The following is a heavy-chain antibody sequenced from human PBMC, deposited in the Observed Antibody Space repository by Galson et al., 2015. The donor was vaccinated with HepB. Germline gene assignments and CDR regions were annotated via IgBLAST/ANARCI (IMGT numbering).Heavy chain of an antibody. CDR1: GYTFTSYG. J-gene: IGHJ4*02. D-gene: IGHD2/OR15-2a*01. Sequence: SVKVSCKASGYTFTSYGISWVRQAPGQGLEWMGWISAYNGNTNYAQKLQGRVTMTTDTSTSTAYMELRSLRSDDTAVYYCARVMGDADFLEEYYFDYWGQGTLVTVSS. CDR2: ISAYNGNT. V-gene: IGHV1-18*01. CDR3: ARVMGDADFLEEYYFDY.